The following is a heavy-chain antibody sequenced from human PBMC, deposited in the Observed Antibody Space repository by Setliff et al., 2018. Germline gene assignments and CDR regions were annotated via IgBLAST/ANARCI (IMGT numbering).Heavy chain of an antibody. CDR1: GYTFTSYY. CDR2: INPSGGST. V-gene: IGHV1-46*01. D-gene: IGHD3-22*01. J-gene: IGHJ4*02. Sequence: ASVKVSCKASGYTFTSYYMHWVRQAPGQGLEWMGIINPSGGSTSYAQKFQGRVTMTRDTSTSTVYMELSSLRSEDTAVYYCARAPAYVGNLMVVVTTEGYYFDSWGQGTLVTVSS. CDR3: ARAPAYVGNLMVVVTTEGYYFDS.